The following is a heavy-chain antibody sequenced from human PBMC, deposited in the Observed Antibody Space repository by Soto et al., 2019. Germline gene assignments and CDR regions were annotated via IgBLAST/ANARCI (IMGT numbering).Heavy chain of an antibody. Sequence: SVKVSCKVSGLTFSNSAVQWVRQARGQRLEWIGWIVVGNGNTNYAQKFQERVSIFRDMSTTTVYMELSSLRSEDTAVYYCAANLYYDSSTGYYACDVWG. V-gene: IGHV1-58*01. CDR1: GLTFSNSA. D-gene: IGHD3-22*01. J-gene: IGHJ3*01. CDR2: IVVGNGNT. CDR3: AANLYYDSSTGYYACDV.